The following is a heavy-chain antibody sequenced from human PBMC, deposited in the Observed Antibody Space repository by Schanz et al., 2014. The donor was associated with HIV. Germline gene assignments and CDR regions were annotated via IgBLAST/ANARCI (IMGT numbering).Heavy chain of an antibody. V-gene: IGHV3-30-3*01. J-gene: IGHJ2*01. CDR2: ISYDGSSK. D-gene: IGHD2-2*01. Sequence: QVQLVESGGGVVQPGRSLRLSCAASGFTFSSYSMHWVRQAPGKGLEWVTVISYDGSSKYYADSVKGRFTISRDNSKNTLYLQMNSLRAEDTAVYYCARVNDKGWGYCSSTSCLFWYFDLWGRGTLVTVSS. CDR3: ARVNDKGWGYCSSTSCLFWYFDL. CDR1: GFTFSSYS.